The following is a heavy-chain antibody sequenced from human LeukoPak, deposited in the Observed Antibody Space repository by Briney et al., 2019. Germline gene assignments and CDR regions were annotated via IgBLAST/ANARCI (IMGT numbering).Heavy chain of an antibody. D-gene: IGHD3-3*01. V-gene: IGHV4-59*01. CDR3: ARTYYDFWSGSYYSYMDV. CDR2: IYYSGST. Sequence: SETLSLTCTVSGGSISSYYWSWIRQPPGKRLEWIGYIYYSGSTKNNPSLKSRVTISVDTSKNQFSLKLSSVTAADTAVCYCARTYYDFWSGSYYSYMDVWGKGTTVTVSS. CDR1: GGSISSYY. J-gene: IGHJ6*03.